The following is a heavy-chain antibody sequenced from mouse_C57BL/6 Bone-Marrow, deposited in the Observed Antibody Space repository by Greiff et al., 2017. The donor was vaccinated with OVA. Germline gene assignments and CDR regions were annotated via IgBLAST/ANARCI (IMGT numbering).Heavy chain of an antibody. V-gene: IGHV3-6*01. CDR1: GYSITSGYY. Sequence: EVQRVESGPGLVKPSQSLSLTCSVTGYSITSGYYWNWIRQFPGNKLEWMGYISYDGSNNYNPSLKNRISITRDTSKNQFFLKLNSVTTEDTATYYCARGLRLRRAWFAYWGQGTLVTVSA. CDR3: ARGLRLRRAWFAY. D-gene: IGHD3-2*02. CDR2: ISYDGSN. J-gene: IGHJ3*01.